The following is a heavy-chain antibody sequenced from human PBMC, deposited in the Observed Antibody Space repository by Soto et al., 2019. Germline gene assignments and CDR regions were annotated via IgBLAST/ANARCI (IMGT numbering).Heavy chain of an antibody. Sequence: QITSKESGPTLVKPTQTLTLTCTFSGFSLSTSGVGVGWIRQPPGKALEWLALIYWDDDKRYSPSLKSRLTINKDTSKNQVVLTMTNMEPVDTATYYCANRPIAVGGKGGFDYWRQGTLVTVS. CDR3: ANRPIAVGGKGGFDY. D-gene: IGHD2-15*01. CDR2: IYWDDDK. CDR1: GFSLSTSGVG. J-gene: IGHJ4*02. V-gene: IGHV2-5*02.